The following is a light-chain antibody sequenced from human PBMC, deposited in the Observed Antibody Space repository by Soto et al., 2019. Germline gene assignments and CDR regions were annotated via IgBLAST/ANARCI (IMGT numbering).Light chain of an antibody. CDR3: QQSHSTPPT. CDR2: VAS. Sequence: DIQMTQSPSSLSASVGDRVTITCRASQSISSYLHWYQQKPGKAPKVLIYVASSLQSGVPSRFSGSGSGTAFTLTISSLQPEDFATYYWQQSHSTPPTFGQGTKVEIK. CDR1: QSISSY. J-gene: IGKJ1*01. V-gene: IGKV1-39*01.